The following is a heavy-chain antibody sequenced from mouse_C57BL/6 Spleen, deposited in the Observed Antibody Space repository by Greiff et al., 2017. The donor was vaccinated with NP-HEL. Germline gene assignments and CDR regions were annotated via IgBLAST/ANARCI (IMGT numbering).Heavy chain of an antibody. CDR2: IDPANGNT. Sequence: EVKLQESVAELVRPGASVKLSCTASGFNIKNTYMHWVKQRPEQGLEWIGRIDPANGNTKYAPKFQGKATITRDTSSNTAYLQLSSLTSEDTAIYYCAREGFYYGSNSWFAYWGQGTTLTVSS. D-gene: IGHD1-1*01. CDR3: AREGFYYGSNSWFAY. V-gene: IGHV14-3*01. CDR1: GFNIKNTY. J-gene: IGHJ2*01.